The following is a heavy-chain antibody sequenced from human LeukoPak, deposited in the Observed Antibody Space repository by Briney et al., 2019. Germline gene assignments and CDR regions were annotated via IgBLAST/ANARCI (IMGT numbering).Heavy chain of an antibody. D-gene: IGHD3-10*01. J-gene: IGHJ6*03. V-gene: IGHV4-34*01. CDR1: GGSFSGYY. CDR2: INHSGST. CDR3: ARGLKTMVRGEGARNYYMDV. Sequence: SETLSLTCAVYGGSFSGYYWSWIRQPPGKGLEWIGEINHSGSTNYNPSLKSRVTISIDTSKNQFSLKLSSVTAADTAVYYCARGLKTMVRGEGARNYYMDVWGKGTTVTVSS.